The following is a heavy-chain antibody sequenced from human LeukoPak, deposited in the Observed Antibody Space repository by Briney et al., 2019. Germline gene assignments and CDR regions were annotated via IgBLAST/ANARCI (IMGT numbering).Heavy chain of an antibody. J-gene: IGHJ4*02. CDR1: KFTFSDYS. D-gene: IGHD3-22*01. CDR3: ASSNYYDSSGYSYFDL. V-gene: IGHV3-33*08. Sequence: GGSLRLSCAASKFTFSDYSMSWVRQAPGKGLEWVAIIWYDGNSKYYADSVKGRFTISRDNSKNILYLQMNSLRADDTAVYYCASSNYYDSSGYSYFDLWGQGTLITVSS. CDR2: IWYDGNSK.